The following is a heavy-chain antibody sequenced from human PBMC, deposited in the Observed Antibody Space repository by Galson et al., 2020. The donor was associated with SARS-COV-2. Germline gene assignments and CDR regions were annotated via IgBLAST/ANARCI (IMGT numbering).Heavy chain of an antibody. CDR3: ARNTAYETWGGPGYYYFGMDV. D-gene: IGHD3-16*01. CDR1: GFTFRNYS. Sequence: TGGSLRLSCAASGFTFRNYSMNWVRQALGKGLEWVSSISTSSSYIYYADSVKGRFTISRDNAKNSLYLQMNSLRAEDTAVYYCARNTAYETWGGPGYYYFGMDVWGQGTTVTVSS. CDR2: ISTSSSYI. J-gene: IGHJ6*02. V-gene: IGHV3-21*01.